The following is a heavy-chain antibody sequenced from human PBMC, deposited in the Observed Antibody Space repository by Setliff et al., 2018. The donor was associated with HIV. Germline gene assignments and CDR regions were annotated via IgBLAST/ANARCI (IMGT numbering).Heavy chain of an antibody. D-gene: IGHD1-26*01. V-gene: IGHV4-39*01. J-gene: IGHJ5*02. CDR1: GGSISSYDYN. CDR3: ARYRRGAEWFDP. CDR2: IYYTGRT. Sequence: SETLSLTCTVSGGSISSYDYNWGWNRQPTGKGLEWIANIYYTGRTYYNPSLKSRFTISVDTYKNQFPLKVTSLTAADTAVYYCARYRRGAEWFDPWGQGTLVTVSS.